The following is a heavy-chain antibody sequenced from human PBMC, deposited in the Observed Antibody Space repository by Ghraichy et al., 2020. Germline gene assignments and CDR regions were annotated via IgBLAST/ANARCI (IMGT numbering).Heavy chain of an antibody. CDR2: IKQDGSEK. V-gene: IGHV3-7*01. Sequence: GESQNISCAASGFTFSSYWMSWVRQAPGKGLEWVANIKQDGSEKYYVDSVKGRFTISRDNAKNSLYLQMNSLRAEDTAVYYCARDQGVVPAGMDVWGQGTTVTVSS. D-gene: IGHD2-2*01. J-gene: IGHJ6*02. CDR3: ARDQGVVPAGMDV. CDR1: GFTFSSYW.